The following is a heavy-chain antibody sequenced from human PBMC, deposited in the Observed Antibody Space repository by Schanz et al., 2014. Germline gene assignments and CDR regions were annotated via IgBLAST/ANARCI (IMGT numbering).Heavy chain of an antibody. V-gene: IGHV3-64D*06. CDR3: ARPPRWFGDNCFDP. J-gene: IGHJ5*02. CDR2: ISHDGYST. Sequence: EGQLVESGGGLVQPGGSLRLSCTASGYTFSSYSMNWVRQAPGKGLEYVSAISHDGYSTYYADSVKGRFTISRDNSKNTLYLQMSSLTTEDTAVYFCARPPRWFGDNCFDPWGQGILVTVSS. CDR1: GYTFSSYS. D-gene: IGHD3-10*01.